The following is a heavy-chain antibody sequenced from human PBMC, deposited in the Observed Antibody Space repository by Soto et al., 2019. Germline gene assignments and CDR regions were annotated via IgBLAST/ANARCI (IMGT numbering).Heavy chain of an antibody. Sequence: SETLSLTCTVSGGSIKNYYGSWIRQSPGKGLEWIGHIYYSGSTNYNPSLKSRLTISIDTSKNQFSLRLSSVTAAGTAIYYCARVGVTGWYYIDYWGHGTLVTVSS. V-gene: IGHV4-59*01. CDR2: IYYSGST. D-gene: IGHD3-9*01. CDR1: GGSIKNYY. CDR3: ARVGVTGWYYIDY. J-gene: IGHJ4*01.